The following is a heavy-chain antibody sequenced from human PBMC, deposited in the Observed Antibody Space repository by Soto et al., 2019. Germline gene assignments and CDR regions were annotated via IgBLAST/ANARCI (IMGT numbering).Heavy chain of an antibody. CDR3: TRQTDAVQWLVVPTDYNFDY. D-gene: IGHD6-19*01. J-gene: IGHJ4*02. CDR2: IRSKTNSYAT. Sequence: EGQLVESGGGLVQPGGSLKLSCAASGFTFGGSAMHWVRQASGKGLEWVGHIRSKTNSYATAYAESVKGRFTISRDDSMNTAYLQMNSLNTDDTAVYFCTRQTDAVQWLVVPTDYNFDYWGQGTLVTVSS. CDR1: GFTFGGSA. V-gene: IGHV3-73*02.